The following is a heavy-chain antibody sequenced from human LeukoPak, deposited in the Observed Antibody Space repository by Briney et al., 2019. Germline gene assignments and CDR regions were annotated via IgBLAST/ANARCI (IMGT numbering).Heavy chain of an antibody. CDR1: GYTFTSYG. J-gene: IGHJ4*02. CDR3: AITYYYDSSGYY. CDR2: ISAYNGNT. D-gene: IGHD3-22*01. V-gene: IGHV1-18*01. Sequence: GASVKVSCKASGYTFTSYGISWVRQAPGQGLEWIGWISAYNGNTNYAQKLQGRVTMTTDTSTSTAYMELRSLRSDDTAVYYCAITYYYDSSGYYWGQGTLVTVSS.